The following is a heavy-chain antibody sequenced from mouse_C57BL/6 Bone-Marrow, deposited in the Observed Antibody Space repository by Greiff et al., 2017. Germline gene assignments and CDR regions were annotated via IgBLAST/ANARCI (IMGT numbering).Heavy chain of an antibody. CDR2: INYDGSST. CDR1: GFTFSDYY. V-gene: IGHV5-16*01. CDR3: ARVYDGYPHFDY. Sequence: EVKLVESEGGLVQPGSSMKLSCTASGFTFSDYYMAWVRQVPEKGLEWVANINYDGSSTYYLDSLKSRFIISRDNAKNILYLQMSSLKSEDTATYYCARVYDGYPHFDYWGQGTTLTVSS. J-gene: IGHJ2*01. D-gene: IGHD2-3*01.